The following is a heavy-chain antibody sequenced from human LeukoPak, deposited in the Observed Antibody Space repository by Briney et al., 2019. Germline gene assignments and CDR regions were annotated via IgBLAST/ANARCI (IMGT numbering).Heavy chain of an antibody. Sequence: SETLSLTCAVYGGSFSGYYWSWIRQPPGKGLEWIGEINHSGSTNYNPSLKSRVTISVDTSKNQFSLKLSSVTAADTAVYYCARGDYSNSYYFDYWGQGTLVTVSP. CDR2: INHSGST. J-gene: IGHJ4*02. V-gene: IGHV4-34*01. D-gene: IGHD4-11*01. CDR3: ARGDYSNSYYFDY. CDR1: GGSFSGYY.